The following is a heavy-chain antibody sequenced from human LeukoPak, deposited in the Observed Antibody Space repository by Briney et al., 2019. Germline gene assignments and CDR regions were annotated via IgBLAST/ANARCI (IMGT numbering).Heavy chain of an antibody. J-gene: IGHJ4*02. V-gene: IGHV4-31*03. CDR3: ARDKLRYYFDY. D-gene: IGHD5-24*01. CDR2: IYYSGST. CDR1: GGSISSGGYY. Sequence: KASQTLSLTCTVSGGSISSGGYYWSWIRQHPGKGLEWIGYIYYSGSTYYNPSLKSRVTISVDTSKNQFSLKLSSVTAADTAVYYCARDKLRYYFDYWGQGTLVTVSS.